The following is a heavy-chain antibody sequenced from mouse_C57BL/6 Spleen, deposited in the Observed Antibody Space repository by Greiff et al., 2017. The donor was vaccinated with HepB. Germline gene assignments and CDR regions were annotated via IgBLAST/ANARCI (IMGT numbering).Heavy chain of an antibody. CDR2: IDPEDGDT. V-gene: IGHV14-1*01. CDR1: GFNIKDYY. CDR3: TTEGRGYAMDY. J-gene: IGHJ4*01. Sequence: VQLKQSGAELVSPGASVKLSCTASGFNIKDYYMHWVKQRPEQGLEWIGRIDPEDGDTEYAPKFQGKATMTADTSSNTAYLQLSSLTSEDTAVYYCTTEGRGYAMDYWGQGTSVTVSS.